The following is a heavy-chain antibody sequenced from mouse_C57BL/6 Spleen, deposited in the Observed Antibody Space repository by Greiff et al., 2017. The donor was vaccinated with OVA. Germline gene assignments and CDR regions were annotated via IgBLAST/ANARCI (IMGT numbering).Heavy chain of an antibody. CDR1: GFTFSSYG. J-gene: IGHJ1*03. CDR2: ISSGGSYT. D-gene: IGHD2-2*01. V-gene: IGHV5-6*01. CDR3: ARQGVTTWGWYFDV. Sequence: EVQLVESGGDLVKPGGSLKLSCAASGFTFSSYGMSWVRQTPDKRLEWVATISSGGSYTYYPDSVKGRFTISRDNAKNTLYLQMSSLKSEDTAMYYCARQGVTTWGWYFDVWGTGTTVTVSS.